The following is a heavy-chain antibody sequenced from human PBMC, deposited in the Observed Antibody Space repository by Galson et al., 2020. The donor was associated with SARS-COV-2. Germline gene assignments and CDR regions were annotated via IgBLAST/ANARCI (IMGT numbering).Heavy chain of an antibody. Sequence: SETLSLTCAVSGGTISSSNWWSWVRQPPGKGLEWIGEIYHSGSTNYNPSLKSRVTISVDKSKNQFSLKLSSVTAADTAVYYCARDGYFVGSGWYATVKGWFDPWGQGTLVTVSS. CDR3: ARDGYFVGSGWYATVKGWFDP. J-gene: IGHJ5*02. D-gene: IGHD6-19*01. CDR1: GGTISSSNW. V-gene: IGHV4-4*02. CDR2: IYHSGST.